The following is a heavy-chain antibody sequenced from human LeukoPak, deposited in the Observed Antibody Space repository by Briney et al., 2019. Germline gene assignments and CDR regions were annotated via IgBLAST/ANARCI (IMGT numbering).Heavy chain of an antibody. J-gene: IGHJ6*02. V-gene: IGHV4-31*03. CDR1: GGSISSGGYY. Sequence: SETLSLTCTVSGGSISSGGYYWSWIRQRPGKSLEWIGYMYYSGSTHYNPSLESRVTISVDTSRNQFSLKLYPVAAADTAVYYCARTGGGSRSGGSCYLLYGMDVWGQGTTVTVSS. D-gene: IGHD2-15*01. CDR3: ARTGGGSRSGGSCYLLYGMDV. CDR2: MYYSGST.